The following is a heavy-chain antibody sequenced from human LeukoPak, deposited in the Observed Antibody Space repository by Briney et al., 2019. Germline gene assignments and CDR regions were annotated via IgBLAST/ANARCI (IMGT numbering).Heavy chain of an antibody. CDR1: GFTFSSYW. CDR3: AKDVQVTSNAYYNYFDY. Sequence: GGSLRLSCAASGFTFSSYWMHWVRQAPGKGLEWVSGISSNSGGIDYADSVKGRFTISRDNAKNSLYLQMNSLRPEDTAFYYCAKDVQVTSNAYYNYFDYWGPGTLVTVSS. V-gene: IGHV3-9*01. J-gene: IGHJ4*02. D-gene: IGHD3-22*01. CDR2: ISSNSGGI.